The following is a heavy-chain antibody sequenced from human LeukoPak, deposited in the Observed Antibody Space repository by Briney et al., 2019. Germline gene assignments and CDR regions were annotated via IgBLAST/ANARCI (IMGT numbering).Heavy chain of an antibody. CDR1: GFTFDSYA. Sequence: PGGSLRLSCAASGFTFDSYAMHWVRQAPGKGLEWVSGISWNSSNKDYADSVKGRFTISRDNAKNSLYLQMNSLRAEDTAVYYCAKDRRRCNWNDVFYYWGQGTLVTVAS. CDR3: AKDRRRCNWNDVFYY. D-gene: IGHD1-1*01. J-gene: IGHJ4*02. V-gene: IGHV3-9*01. CDR2: ISWNSSNK.